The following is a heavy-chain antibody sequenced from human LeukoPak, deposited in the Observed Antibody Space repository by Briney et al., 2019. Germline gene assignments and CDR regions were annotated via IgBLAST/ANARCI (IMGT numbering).Heavy chain of an antibody. CDR2: IYYSGST. J-gene: IGHJ6*03. V-gene: IGHV4-59*01. D-gene: IGHD1-14*01. CDR1: GGSISSYY. Sequence: SETLSLTCTASGGSISSYYWSWIRQPPGKGLEWIGYIYYSGSTNYNPSLKSRVTISVDTSKNQFSLKLSSVTAADTAVYYCARAGPGYYYYYMDVWGKGTTVTVSS. CDR3: ARAGPGYYYYYMDV.